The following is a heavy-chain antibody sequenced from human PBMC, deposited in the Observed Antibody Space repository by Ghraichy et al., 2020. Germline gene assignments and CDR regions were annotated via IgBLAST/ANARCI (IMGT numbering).Heavy chain of an antibody. D-gene: IGHD3-10*01. CDR1: GYTFTSYY. V-gene: IGHV1-46*01. Sequence: ASVKVSCKASGYTFTSYYMHWVRQAPGQGLEWMGIINPSGGSTSYAQKFQGRVTMTRDTSTSTVYMELSSLRSEDTAVYYCARATGYYYGSGSPGYWGQGTLVTVSS. CDR3: ARATGYYYGSGSPGY. CDR2: INPSGGST. J-gene: IGHJ4*02.